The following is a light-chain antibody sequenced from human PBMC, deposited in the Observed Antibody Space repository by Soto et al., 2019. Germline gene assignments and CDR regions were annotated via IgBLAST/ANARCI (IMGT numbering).Light chain of an antibody. V-gene: IGKV1-16*01. J-gene: IGKJ1*01. CDR1: QGISSY. CDR2: AAS. Sequence: DIQLTQSPSSLSGSVGDRFTVTCRVSQGISSYLAWFQQKPGKVPKRLIYAASSLQSGVPSRFSGSGSGTDFTLTISRLEPEDFAVYYCQQYGSSGTFGQGTKVDIK. CDR3: QQYGSSGT.